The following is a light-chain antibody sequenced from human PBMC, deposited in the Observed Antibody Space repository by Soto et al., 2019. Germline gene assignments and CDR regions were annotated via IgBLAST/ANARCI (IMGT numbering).Light chain of an antibody. CDR1: QSTTGW. CDR2: GTS. V-gene: IGKV1-5*03. CDR3: QQYSPYSYS. Sequence: DIQMTQSPSTLSASIGDRVTITCRACQSTTGWLAWYQQKPGKAPKLLIYGTSSLETGVPSRFSGSGSGTEFTLTITYLQPDDFATYYCQQYSPYSYSFGQGTKLEIK. J-gene: IGKJ2*03.